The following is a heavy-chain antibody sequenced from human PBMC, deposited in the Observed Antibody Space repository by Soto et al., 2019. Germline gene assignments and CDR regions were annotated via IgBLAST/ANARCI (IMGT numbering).Heavy chain of an antibody. D-gene: IGHD3-22*01. CDR1: GFPFNNAW. Sequence: GGSLRLSCLVSGFPFNNAWMNWVRQAPGKGLEWVARIKSHADGGTTDYAGPVKGRFTISRDDSINTVYVQMNSLGTEDTAVYFCTSQYFFDGRGFSFDYWGQGALVTVSS. CDR2: IKSHADGGTT. CDR3: TSQYFFDGRGFSFDY. V-gene: IGHV3-15*01. J-gene: IGHJ4*02.